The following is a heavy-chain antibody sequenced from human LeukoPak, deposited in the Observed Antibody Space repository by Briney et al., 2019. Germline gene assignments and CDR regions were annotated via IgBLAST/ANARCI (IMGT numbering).Heavy chain of an antibody. CDR2: IIPIFGTA. CDR1: GGTFSSYA. CDR3: ARVSRDYDFWSEGTSYYYYMDV. V-gene: IGHV1-69*13. J-gene: IGHJ6*03. D-gene: IGHD3-3*01. Sequence: GASVKVSCKASGGTFSSYAISWVRQAPGQGLEWMGGIIPIFGTANYAQKFQGRVTITADESTSAAYMELSSLRSEDTAVYYCARVSRDYDFWSEGTSYYYYMDVWGKGTTVTVSS.